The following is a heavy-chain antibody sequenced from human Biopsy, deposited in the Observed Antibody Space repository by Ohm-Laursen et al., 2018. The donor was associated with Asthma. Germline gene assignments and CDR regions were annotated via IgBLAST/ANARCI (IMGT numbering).Heavy chain of an antibody. D-gene: IGHD2-8*01. J-gene: IGHJ3*02. V-gene: IGHV1-3*01. CDR3: ARTYDDVFAI. CDR2: INAGNGNT. Sequence: SVKVSCKASGYTFINYAIHWVRQAPGQRLEWMGWINAGNGNTKYSQKFQGRVTITRDTSASTAYMDLSSLRSEDTAVYYCARTYDDVFAIWGQGTMVTVSS. CDR1: GYTFINYA.